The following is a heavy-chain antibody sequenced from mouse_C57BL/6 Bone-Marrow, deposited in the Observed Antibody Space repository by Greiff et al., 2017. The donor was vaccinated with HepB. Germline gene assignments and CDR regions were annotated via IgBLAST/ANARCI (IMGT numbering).Heavy chain of an antibody. J-gene: IGHJ3*01. V-gene: IGHV3-6*01. D-gene: IGHD1-1*01. Sequence: EVKLMESGPGLVKPSQSLSLTCSVTGYSITSGYYWNWIRQFPGNKLEWMGYISYDGSNNYNPSLKNRISITRDTSKNQFFLKLNSVTTEDTATYYCAREGVYYYAWFAYWGQGTLVTVSA. CDR3: AREGVYYYAWFAY. CDR2: ISYDGSN. CDR1: GYSITSGYY.